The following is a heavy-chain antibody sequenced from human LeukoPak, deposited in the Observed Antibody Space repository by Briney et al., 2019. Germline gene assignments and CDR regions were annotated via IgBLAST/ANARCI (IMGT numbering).Heavy chain of an antibody. CDR2: IYYRGST. CDR3: ARLGSSGWFEEGNF. J-gene: IGHJ4*02. Sequence: PSETLSLTCTVSGGSISSYYWSWIRQPPGKGLEWIGSIYYRGSTYYTPSLKSRVTLSVDTSHNQFSLRLASVTAADTAVYYCARLGSSGWFEEGNFWGQGTLVTVSP. CDR1: GGSISSYY. D-gene: IGHD6-19*01. V-gene: IGHV4-59*05.